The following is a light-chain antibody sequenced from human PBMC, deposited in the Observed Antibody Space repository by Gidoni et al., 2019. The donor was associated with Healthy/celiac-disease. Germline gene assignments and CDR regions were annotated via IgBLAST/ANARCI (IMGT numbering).Light chain of an antibody. J-gene: IGKJ1*01. V-gene: IGKV4-1*01. CDR3: QQYYSTPPWT. CDR2: WAS. Sequence: DIVITHSPDSLAVSLGERATINCKSSQSVLYSSNNKNYLAWYQQKPGQPPQLLIYWASTRESGVPDRFSGSGSGTDFTLTISSLQAEDVAVYYCQQYYSTPPWTFGQGTKVEIK. CDR1: QSVLYSSNNKNY.